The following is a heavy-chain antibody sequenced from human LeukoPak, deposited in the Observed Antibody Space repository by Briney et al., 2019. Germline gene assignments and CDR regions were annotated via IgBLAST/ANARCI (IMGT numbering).Heavy chain of an antibody. CDR3: AREGDYYDSSGYFKWTD. J-gene: IGHJ4*02. V-gene: IGHV3-48*03. D-gene: IGHD3-22*01. CDR2: ISSSGSTI. CDR1: GFTFSSYE. Sequence: PGGSLRLSCAASGFTFSSYEMNWVRQAPGKGLEWVSYISSSGSTIYYADSVKGRFTISRDSAKNSLYLQMNSLRAEDTAVYYCAREGDYYDSSGYFKWTDWGQGTLVTVSS.